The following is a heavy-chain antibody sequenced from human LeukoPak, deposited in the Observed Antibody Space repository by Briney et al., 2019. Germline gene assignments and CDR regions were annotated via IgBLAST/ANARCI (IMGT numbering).Heavy chain of an antibody. J-gene: IGHJ5*02. CDR1: GVSISSSNSY. CDR2: IYYSGNT. V-gene: IGHV4-39*01. Sequence: SETLSLTCTVSGVSISSSNSYWGWIRQPPGKGLEWIGSIYYSGNTYYNASLKSQVSISIDTSKNQFSLRLTSVTAADTAVYYCARQEDTRGSAVQLWLRSRTRYNWFDPWGQGTLVTVSS. D-gene: IGHD5-18*01. CDR3: ARQEDTRGSAVQLWLRSRTRYNWFDP.